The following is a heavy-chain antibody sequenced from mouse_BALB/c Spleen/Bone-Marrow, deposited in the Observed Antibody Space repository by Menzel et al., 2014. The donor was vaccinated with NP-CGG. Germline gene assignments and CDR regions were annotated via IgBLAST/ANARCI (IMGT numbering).Heavy chain of an antibody. J-gene: IGHJ4*01. CDR2: IDPSSAYT. CDR3: TIRYYAMDY. D-gene: IGHD1-1*01. CDR1: GYTFTRYM. Sequence: QVQLQQSGAELARPGASVKMFCQASGYTFTRYMMHWEKQRPGQGLEWIGYIDPSSAYTNYNQKFKDKATLTADKSSSTAYMQLSSLTSEDSAVYYCTIRYYAMDYWGQGTSVTVSS. V-gene: IGHV1-4*01.